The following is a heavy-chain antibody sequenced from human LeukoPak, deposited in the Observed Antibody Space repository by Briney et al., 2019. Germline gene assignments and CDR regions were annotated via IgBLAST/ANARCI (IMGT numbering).Heavy chain of an antibody. D-gene: IGHD6-13*01. Sequence: SETLSLTCTVSGDSISSSSYYWGWIRQPPGKGLEWIGSMYYSGSTYYNPSLKSRVTISVDTSKNQFSLKWSSVTAADTAVYYCARVYSSRWSNSYYYHMGVWGKGTTVTVSS. CDR3: ARVYSSRWSNSYYYHMGV. J-gene: IGHJ6*03. CDR1: GDSISSSSYY. V-gene: IGHV4-39*01. CDR2: MYYSGST.